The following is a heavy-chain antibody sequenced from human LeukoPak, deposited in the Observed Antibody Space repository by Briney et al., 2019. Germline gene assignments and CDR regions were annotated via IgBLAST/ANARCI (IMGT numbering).Heavy chain of an antibody. J-gene: IGHJ3*02. CDR1: GDPIRSSGYH. D-gene: IGHD1-26*01. CDR2: INYSGST. Sequence: SAETLTLPCTVSGDPIRSSGYHWGRIRQPPGKGLVWIGSINYSGSTYYNPYLKSRVTISVDTSKNEFAVKLSSVTAADTAVYYCARQTKVGTKPDAFDIWGQGTMVGVSS. V-gene: IGHV4-39*01. CDR3: ARQTKVGTKPDAFDI.